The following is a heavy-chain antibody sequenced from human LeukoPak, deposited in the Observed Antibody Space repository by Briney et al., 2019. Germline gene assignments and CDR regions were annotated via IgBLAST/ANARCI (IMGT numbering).Heavy chain of an antibody. J-gene: IGHJ3*02. CDR2: INHSGST. Sequence: PSETLSTPALSMVGPSVVPTGAGSASPPGKGLEWIGEINHSGSTNYNPSLKSRVTISVDTSKNQFSLKLSSVTAADTAVYYCARGVPLLLWFGDPEVNAFDIWGQGTMVTVSS. CDR3: ARGVPLLLWFGDPEVNAFDI. V-gene: IGHV4-34*01. CDR1: VGPSVVPT. D-gene: IGHD3-10*01.